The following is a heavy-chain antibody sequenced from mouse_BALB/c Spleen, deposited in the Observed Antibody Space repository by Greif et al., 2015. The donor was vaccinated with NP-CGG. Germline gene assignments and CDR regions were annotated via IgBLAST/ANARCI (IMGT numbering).Heavy chain of an antibody. CDR3: ARFYGSPYFDY. D-gene: IGHD1-1*01. CDR2: IYPGDGDT. J-gene: IGHJ2*01. V-gene: IGHV1-87*01. CDR1: GYTFTSYW. Sequence: VQLQESGAELARPGASVKLSCKASGYTFTSYWMQWVKQRPGQGLEWIGAIYPGDGDTRYTQKFKGKATLTADKSSSTAYMQLNSLASEDSAVYYCARFYGSPYFDYWGQGTTLTVSS.